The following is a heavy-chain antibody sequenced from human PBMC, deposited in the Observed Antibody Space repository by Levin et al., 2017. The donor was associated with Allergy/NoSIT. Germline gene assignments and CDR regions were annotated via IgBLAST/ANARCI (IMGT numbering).Heavy chain of an antibody. D-gene: IGHD6-13*01. Sequence: PGGSLRLSCEASGFTVSSNYMSWVRQAPGKGLEWVSVIYTGGSTYYADSVKGRFTISRDNSKNTLYLQMNSLRAEDTAVYYCARSSSSWPNHFDYWGQGTLVTVSS. CDR1: GFTVSSNY. CDR3: ARSSSSWPNHFDY. CDR2: IYTGGST. J-gene: IGHJ4*02. V-gene: IGHV3-53*01.